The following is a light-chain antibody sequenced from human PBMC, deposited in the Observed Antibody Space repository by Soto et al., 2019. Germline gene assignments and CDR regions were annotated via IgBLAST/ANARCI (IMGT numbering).Light chain of an antibody. V-gene: IGKV1-39*01. J-gene: IGKJ1*01. Sequence: DIRITQSTSSLSPSVGDRVTITCLSSQIIDTHLNWYQQHPGKAPNSLIYEASNLQSGVPSRFSGSGSGTDFTLTISGLQPDDSATYYCHQTYSPPDTFGQGTKVDIK. CDR3: HQTYSPPDT. CDR1: QIIDTH. CDR2: EAS.